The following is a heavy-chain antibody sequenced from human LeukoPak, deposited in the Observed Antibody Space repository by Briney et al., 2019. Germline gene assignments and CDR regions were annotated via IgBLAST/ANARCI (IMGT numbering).Heavy chain of an antibody. D-gene: IGHD6-13*01. V-gene: IGHV4-59*08. J-gene: IGHJ5*02. Sequence: SETLSLTCTVSGGSISSYYWSWIRQPPGKGLEWIGYIYYSGSTNYNPSLKSRVTISVDTSKNQFSLKLSSVTAADTVVYYCARRRSSSDSGWFDPWGQGTLVTVSS. CDR2: IYYSGST. CDR1: GGSISSYY. CDR3: ARRRSSSDSGWFDP.